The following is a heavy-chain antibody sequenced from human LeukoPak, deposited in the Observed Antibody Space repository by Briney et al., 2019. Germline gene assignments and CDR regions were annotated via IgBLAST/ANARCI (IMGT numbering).Heavy chain of an antibody. J-gene: IGHJ6*04. CDR1: GGTFSSYA. Sequence: GASVKVSRKASGGTFSSYAISWVRQAPGQGLEWMGGIIPIFGTANYAQKFQGRVTITADESTSTAYMELSSLRSEDTAVYYCARDLGEPYYYYGMDVWGKGTTVTVSS. CDR2: IIPIFGTA. CDR3: ARDLGEPYYYYGMDV. V-gene: IGHV1-69*13. D-gene: IGHD3-16*01.